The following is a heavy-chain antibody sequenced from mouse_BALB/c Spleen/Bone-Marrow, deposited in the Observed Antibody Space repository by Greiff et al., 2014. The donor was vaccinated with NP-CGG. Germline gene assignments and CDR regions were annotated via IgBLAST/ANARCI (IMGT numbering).Heavy chain of an antibody. CDR1: GYAFTDYN. CDR2: IDLYNGGT. J-gene: IGHJ4*01. CDR3: ARLGDGYYDASDY. Sequence: EVQLQQSGPELVKPGASVKVSCKASGYAFTDYNIYWVKQRHGKSLEWIGYIDLYNGGTSYNQKFKGKATLTVDKSSSTAYMHLNSLTSEDSAVYYCARLGDGYYDASDYWGQGTSVTVSS. D-gene: IGHD2-3*01. V-gene: IGHV1S135*01.